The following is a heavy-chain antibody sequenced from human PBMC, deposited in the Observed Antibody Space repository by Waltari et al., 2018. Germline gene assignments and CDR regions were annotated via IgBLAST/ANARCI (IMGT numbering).Heavy chain of an antibody. CDR2: ISAYNGNT. J-gene: IGHJ4*02. V-gene: IGHV1-18*01. CDR3: AREGNDFWSGSFDY. Sequence: QVQLVQSGAEVKKPGASVKVSCKASGYTFTSYGISWVRQAPGQGLEWMGWISAYNGNTNYAQKFQGRVTITTDESTSTAYMELSSLRSEDTAVYYCAREGNDFWSGSFDYWGQGTLVTVSS. CDR1: GYTFTSYG. D-gene: IGHD3-3*01.